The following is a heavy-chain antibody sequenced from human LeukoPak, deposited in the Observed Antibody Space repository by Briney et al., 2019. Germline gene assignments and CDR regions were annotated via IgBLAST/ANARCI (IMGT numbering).Heavy chain of an antibody. V-gene: IGHV3-48*03. CDR3: ARGGRWVAEVPITYFFDS. CDR1: GFTFTSHD. Sequence: PGGSLRLSCAASGFTFTSHDMNWVRQAPGKRLEWLAYIIDAGNTLYSAASVKRRFTISRDNAKNSLSLKMNSLSVDDTAVYYCARGGRWVAEVPITYFFDSWGHGSPVTVAS. J-gene: IGHJ4*01. D-gene: IGHD4-23*01. CDR2: IIDAGNTL.